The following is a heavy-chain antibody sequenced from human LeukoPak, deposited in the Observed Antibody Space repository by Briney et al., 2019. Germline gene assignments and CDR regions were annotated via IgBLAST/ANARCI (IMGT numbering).Heavy chain of an antibody. D-gene: IGHD3-10*01. CDR1: GFTFDDYG. Sequence: PGGSLRLSCAASGFTFDDYGMSWVRQAPGKGLEWVSGINWNGGSTGYADSVKGRFTISRDNAKNSLYLQMNSLRAEDTALYYCVLTPFRSMVRGSNWFDPWGQGTLVTVSS. CDR2: INWNGGST. CDR3: VLTPFRSMVRGSNWFDP. V-gene: IGHV3-20*04. J-gene: IGHJ5*02.